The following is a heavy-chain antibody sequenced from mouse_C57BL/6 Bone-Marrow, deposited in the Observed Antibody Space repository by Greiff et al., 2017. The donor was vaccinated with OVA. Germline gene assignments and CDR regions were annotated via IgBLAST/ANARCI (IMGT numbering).Heavy chain of an antibody. CDR1: GFSLTSYG. D-gene: IGHD2-5*01. Sequence: QVQLQQSGPGLVAPSQSLSITCTVSGFSLTSYGVHWVRQPPGKGLEWLVVIWSDGSTTYNSALKSRLSISKDNSKSQVFLKMNSLQTDDTAMYYCARHEGVTTYYAMDYWGQGTSVTVSS. CDR3: ARHEGVTTYYAMDY. J-gene: IGHJ4*01. V-gene: IGHV2-6-1*01. CDR2: IWSDGST.